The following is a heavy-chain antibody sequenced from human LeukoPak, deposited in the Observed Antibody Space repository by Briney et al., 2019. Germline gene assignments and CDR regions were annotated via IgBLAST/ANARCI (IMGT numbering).Heavy chain of an antibody. J-gene: IGHJ5*02. Sequence: GASVKVSCKASGGSPNSHIFTWVRQAPGQGLEWMGKITPVIDVSKYAQKFQGRLTITADKSTATVYMKLSGLKSDDTAVYYCARVNLRGSQYNWFDPWGQGTLVTVSS. CDR2: ITPVIDVS. CDR1: GGSPNSHI. V-gene: IGHV1-69*02. CDR3: ARVNLRGSQYNWFDP. D-gene: IGHD1-26*01.